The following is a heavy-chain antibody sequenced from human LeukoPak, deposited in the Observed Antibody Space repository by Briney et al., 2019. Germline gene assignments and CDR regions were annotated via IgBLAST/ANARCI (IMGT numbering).Heavy chain of an antibody. D-gene: IGHD2-15*01. V-gene: IGHV3-21*01. J-gene: IGHJ4*02. CDR1: GFTLGTYT. CDR3: ARVVVVAAFFDY. CDR2: ISGRSNYI. Sequence: GGSLRLSCAASGFTLGTYTMNWVRQAPGKGLEWVSSISGRSNYIYYADSVKGRFTISRDNAKNSLYLQMNSLRAEDTAVYYCARVVVVAAFFDYWGQGTLVTVSS.